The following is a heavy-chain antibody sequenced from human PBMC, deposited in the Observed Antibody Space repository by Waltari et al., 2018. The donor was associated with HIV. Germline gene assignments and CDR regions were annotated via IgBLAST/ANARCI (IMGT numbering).Heavy chain of an antibody. CDR2: IWHDGSKT. CDR3: ARVATVGSSFDALDI. CDR1: GFTFTPYG. J-gene: IGHJ3*02. V-gene: IGHV3-33*01. Sequence: QVQLVESGGGVVQPGRSLRLSCEASGFTFTPYGMPWVRQAPGKGLDWVSLIWHDGSKTYYADSVRGRFTISRDNSKNTLYLHMQSLRAEDTAVYYCARVATVGSSFDALDIWGQGTMVTVSS. D-gene: IGHD4-17*01.